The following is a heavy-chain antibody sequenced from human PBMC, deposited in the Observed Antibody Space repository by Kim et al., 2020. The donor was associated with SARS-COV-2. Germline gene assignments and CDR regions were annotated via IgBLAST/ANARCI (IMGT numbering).Heavy chain of an antibody. J-gene: IGHJ6*01. CDR3: ARDRERRDGYKDYYYYYG. CDR1: GFTFSSYA. D-gene: IGHD5-12*01. V-gene: IGHV3-30*04. Sequence: GGSLRLSCAASGFTFSSYAMHWVRQAPGKGLEWVAVISYDGSNKYYADSVKGRFTISRDNSKNTLYLQMNSLRAEDTAVYYCARDRERRDGYKDYYYYYG. CDR2: ISYDGSNK.